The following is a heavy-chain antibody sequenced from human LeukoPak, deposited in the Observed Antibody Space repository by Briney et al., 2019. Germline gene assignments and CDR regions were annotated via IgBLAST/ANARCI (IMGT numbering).Heavy chain of an antibody. J-gene: IGHJ4*02. CDR3: AREGGATQPFDY. Sequence: PSETLSLTCAVSGYSISSGYYRGWIRQPPGKGLEWIGSIYHSGSTYYNPSLKSRVTISVDTSKNQFSLKLSSVTAADTAVYYCAREGGATQPFDYWGQGTLVTVSS. V-gene: IGHV4-38-2*02. CDR1: GYSISSGYY. D-gene: IGHD1-26*01. CDR2: IYHSGST.